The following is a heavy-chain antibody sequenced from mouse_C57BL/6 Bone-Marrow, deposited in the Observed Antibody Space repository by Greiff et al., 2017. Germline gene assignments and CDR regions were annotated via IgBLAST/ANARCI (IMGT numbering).Heavy chain of an antibody. J-gene: IGHJ3*01. V-gene: IGHV1-64*01. CDR3: ARERSGAWFAY. D-gene: IGHD1-1*02. CDR2: IHPNSGST. Sequence: VQLQQSGAELVKPGASVKLSCKASGYTFTSYWMHWVKQRPGQGLEWIGMIHPNSGSTNYNEKFKSKATLTVDKSSITAYMQLSSLTSEDSAVYYCARERSGAWFAYWGQGTLVTVSA. CDR1: GYTFTSYW.